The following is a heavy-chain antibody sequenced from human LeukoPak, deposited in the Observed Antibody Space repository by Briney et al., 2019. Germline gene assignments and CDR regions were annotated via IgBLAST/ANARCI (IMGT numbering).Heavy chain of an antibody. Sequence: GGSLRLSCAASGFTFSSYAMHWVRQAPGKGLEWVAVISYDGSNKYYADSVKGRFTISRDNSKNTLYLQMNSLRAEDTAVYYCVREGVLRYFDTYYFDYWGQGTLVTVSS. CDR1: GFTFSSYA. CDR3: VREGVLRYFDTYYFDY. D-gene: IGHD3-9*01. J-gene: IGHJ4*02. CDR2: ISYDGSNK. V-gene: IGHV3-30-3*01.